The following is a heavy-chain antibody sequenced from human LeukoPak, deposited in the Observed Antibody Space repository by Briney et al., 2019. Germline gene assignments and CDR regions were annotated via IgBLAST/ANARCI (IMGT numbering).Heavy chain of an antibody. D-gene: IGHD4-17*01. V-gene: IGHV3-23*01. CDR1: GFAFSSYA. Sequence: GGSLRLSCAASGFAFSSYAMSWVRQAPGKGLEWVSAISGSGGSTYYADSVKGRFTISRDNSKNTLYLQMNSLRAEDTAVYYCAKDLAPVYGDYGYFYYGMDVWGQGTTVTVSS. CDR2: ISGSGGST. CDR3: AKDLAPVYGDYGYFYYGMDV. J-gene: IGHJ6*02.